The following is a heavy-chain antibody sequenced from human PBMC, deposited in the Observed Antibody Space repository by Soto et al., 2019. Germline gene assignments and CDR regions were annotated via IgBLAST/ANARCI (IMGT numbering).Heavy chain of an antibody. V-gene: IGHV1-69*13. J-gene: IGHJ5*02. CDR3: ARSSGDTAKVGQHNLFDR. D-gene: IGHD5-18*01. CDR1: GGTFSSYA. Sequence: SVKVYCKACGGTFSSYAISWVGQAGGQGLEWMGGIIPIFGTANYAQKFQGRVTITADESTSTAYMELSSLRSEDTAVYYCARSSGDTAKVGQHNLFDRLGQRTLFSVTS. CDR2: IIPIFGTA.